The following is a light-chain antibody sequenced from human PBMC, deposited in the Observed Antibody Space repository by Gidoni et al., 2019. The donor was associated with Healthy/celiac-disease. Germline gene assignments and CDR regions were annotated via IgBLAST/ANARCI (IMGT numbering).Light chain of an antibody. CDR2: WAS. V-gene: IGKV4-1*01. CDR3: QQYYSTPET. J-gene: IGKJ3*01. CDR1: QSVLYSSNNKNY. Sequence: DIVMTQSPDSLAVSLGERAPINCKSSQSVLYSSNNKNYLAWYQQKPGQPPKLLIYWASTRESGVPDRFSGSGSGTDFTLTISSLQAEDVAVYYCQQYYSTPETFGPGTKVDIK.